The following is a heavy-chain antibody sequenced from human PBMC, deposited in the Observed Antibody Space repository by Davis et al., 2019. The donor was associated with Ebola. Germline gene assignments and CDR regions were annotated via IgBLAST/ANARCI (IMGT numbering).Heavy chain of an antibody. J-gene: IGHJ4*02. V-gene: IGHV3-74*01. CDR2: INNDGSSI. CDR3: ARDGDSDVELDY. D-gene: IGHD2-21*01. Sequence: HTGGSLEPSCEPSGFTSSRNWMHWVRKGPGRGLEWVSRINNDGSSITYADSVRDRFTASRDNAKNTLYLQMNSLRAEDTAVYYCARDGDSDVELDYWGQGTLVTVSS. CDR1: GFTSSRNW.